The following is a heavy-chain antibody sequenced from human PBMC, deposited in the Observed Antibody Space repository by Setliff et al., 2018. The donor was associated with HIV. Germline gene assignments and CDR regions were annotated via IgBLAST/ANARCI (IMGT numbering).Heavy chain of an antibody. CDR2: IIPIFGTA. V-gene: IGHV1-69*13. Sequence: RASVKVSCKASGGTFSSYAISWVRQAPGQGLEWMGGIIPIFGTANYAQKFQGRVTITADESTSTAYMELSSLRSEDTAVYYCARDQSAAAGTEYWGQGTQVTVSS. J-gene: IGHJ4*02. D-gene: IGHD6-13*01. CDR1: GGTFSSYA. CDR3: ARDQSAAAGTEY.